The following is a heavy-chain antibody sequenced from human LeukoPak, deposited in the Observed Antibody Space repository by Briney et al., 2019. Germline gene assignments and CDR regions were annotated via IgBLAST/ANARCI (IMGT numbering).Heavy chain of an antibody. J-gene: IGHJ4*02. CDR2: IKPDGSEK. Sequence: GGSLRLSCEASGFTFNTYSMNWARQAPGKGLEWVANIKPDGSEKYYVDSVKGRFTISRDNAKNSVYLQMNSLRAEDTAVYYCARDLRGNIVVIVAADLSLDYWGQGTLVTVAS. V-gene: IGHV3-7*01. D-gene: IGHD2-15*01. CDR3: ARDLRGNIVVIVAADLSLDY. CDR1: GFTFNTYS.